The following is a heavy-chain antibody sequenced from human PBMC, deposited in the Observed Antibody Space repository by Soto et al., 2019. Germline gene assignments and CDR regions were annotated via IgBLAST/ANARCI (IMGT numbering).Heavy chain of an antibody. Sequence: ASVKVSCQASGGTFSSYAISWVRQAPGQGLEWMGGIIPIFGTANYAQKFQGRVTITADESTSTAYMELSSLRSEDTAVYYCARPAMVRGVIITYPPYYYGMDVWGQGTTVTVSS. J-gene: IGHJ6*02. CDR1: GGTFSSYA. V-gene: IGHV1-69*13. CDR3: ARPAMVRGVIITYPPYYYGMDV. CDR2: IIPIFGTA. D-gene: IGHD3-10*01.